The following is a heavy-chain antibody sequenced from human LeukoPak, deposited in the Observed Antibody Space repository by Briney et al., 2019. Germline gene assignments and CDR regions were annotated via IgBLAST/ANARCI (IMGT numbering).Heavy chain of an antibody. J-gene: IGHJ4*02. CDR3: AMGGGLGIVDY. V-gene: IGHV4-61*02. CDR1: GGSISSGTYY. Sequence: TASETLSLTCTVSGGSISSGTYYWRWIRQPAGKGLEWIGRISTSGSTDYNPSLKSRVTISVDMSKNQFSLKLSSVTAADTAVYYCAMGGGLGIVDYWGQGTLVTVSS. D-gene: IGHD7-27*01. CDR2: ISTSGST.